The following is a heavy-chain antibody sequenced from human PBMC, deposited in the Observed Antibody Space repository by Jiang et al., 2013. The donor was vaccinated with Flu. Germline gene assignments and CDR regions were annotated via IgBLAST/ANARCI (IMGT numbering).Heavy chain of an antibody. CDR3: ARIRRGSYYEKWFDP. CDR2: IDWDDDE. D-gene: IGHD1-26*01. CDR1: GFSLSTSGMC. V-gene: IGHV2-70*11. Sequence: CTFSGFSLSTSGMCVSWIRQPPGKALEWLARIDWDDDEYYSTSLKTRLTISKDTSKNQVVLTMTNMDPVDTATYYCARIRRGSYYEKWFDPWGQGTLVTVSS. J-gene: IGHJ5*02.